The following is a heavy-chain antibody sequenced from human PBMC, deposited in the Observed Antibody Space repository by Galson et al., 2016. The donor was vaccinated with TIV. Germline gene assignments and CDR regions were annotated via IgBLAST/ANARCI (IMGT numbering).Heavy chain of an antibody. J-gene: IGHJ4*02. CDR3: ARHSRMFTILGVGSIDF. V-gene: IGHV4-39*07. CDR2: VFYSGTT. Sequence: LSLTCTVSGGSISSISHYWGWIRQPPGKGLEWIGSVFYSGTTNYHPSLKSRVIISVDKAKNQFSLRINSATAADTAMYYCARHSRMFTILGVGSIDFWGQGKMIIVSS. CDR1: GGSISSISHY. D-gene: IGHD3-3*01.